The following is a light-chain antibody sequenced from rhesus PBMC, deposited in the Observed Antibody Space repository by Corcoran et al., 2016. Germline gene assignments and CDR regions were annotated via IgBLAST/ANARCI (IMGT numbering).Light chain of an antibody. CDR2: VAS. J-gene: IGKJ3*01. CDR1: QGISTY. CDR3: LQHNSNPFT. V-gene: IGKV1-43*01. Sequence: DIQMTQSPSSLSASAGDTVTITCRASQGISTYLNWYQQKPGKAPKGLIYVASSLESGVPSRFSGSGSGTEVTLTISSMQPEDFATYYCLQHNSNPFTFGPGTKLDIK.